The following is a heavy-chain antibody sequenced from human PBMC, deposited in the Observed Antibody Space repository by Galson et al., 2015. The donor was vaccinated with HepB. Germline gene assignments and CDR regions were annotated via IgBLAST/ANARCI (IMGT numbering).Heavy chain of an antibody. D-gene: IGHD1-1*01. Sequence: SVKVSCKASGYTFTSYGISWVRQAPGQGLEWMGWISAYNGNTNYAQKLQGRVTMTTDTSTSTAYMELRSLRSDDTAVYYCARNWNDPFLSPPGADAFDIWGQGTMVTVSS. CDR3: ARNWNDPFLSPPGADAFDI. CDR1: GYTFTSYG. CDR2: ISAYNGNT. V-gene: IGHV1-18*04. J-gene: IGHJ3*02.